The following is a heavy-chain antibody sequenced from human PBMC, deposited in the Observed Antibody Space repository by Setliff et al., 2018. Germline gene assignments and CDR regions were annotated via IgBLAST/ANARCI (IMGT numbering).Heavy chain of an antibody. CDR1: GYMFKSYG. D-gene: IGHD3-22*01. Sequence: ASVKVSCKASGYMFKSYGINWMRQAPGQGFEWMGWISPYNDNAKSAQKFQGRITLTTDTTTSTSYMELRSLRSDDTAVYYCARINFYVSSGYYYASDNWGQGTLVTVSS. V-gene: IGHV1-18*04. CDR3: ARINFYVSSGYYYASDN. CDR2: ISPYNDNA. J-gene: IGHJ4*02.